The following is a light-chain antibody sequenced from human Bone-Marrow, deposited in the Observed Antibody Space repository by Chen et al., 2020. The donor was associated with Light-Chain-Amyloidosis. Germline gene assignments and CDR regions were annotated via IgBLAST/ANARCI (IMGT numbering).Light chain of an antibody. CDR1: TIGSTT. J-gene: IGLJ3*02. CDR3: QVWDRSSDRPV. CDR2: DDS. Sequence: SYVLTQPSSVPVAPGQTATIACGGNTIGSTTVHWYQQTPGQAPLLVVYDDSDRPSGIPERLSGSNSGNTATLTISRVEAGDEADYYCQVWDRSSDRPVFGGGTKLTVL. V-gene: IGLV3-21*02.